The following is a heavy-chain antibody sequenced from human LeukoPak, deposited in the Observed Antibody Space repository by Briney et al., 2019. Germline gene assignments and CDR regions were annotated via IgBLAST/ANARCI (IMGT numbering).Heavy chain of an antibody. CDR3: AKELYYDFWSGYYTPLHYFDY. Sequence: PGGSLRLSCAASGFTFSSYGMHWVRQAPGKGLEWVAFIRYDGSNKYYADSVKGRFTISRDNSKNTLYLQMNSLRAEDTAVYYCAKELYYDFWSGYYTPLHYFDYWGQGTLVTVSS. CDR2: IRYDGSNK. J-gene: IGHJ4*02. V-gene: IGHV3-30*02. D-gene: IGHD3-3*01. CDR1: GFTFSSYG.